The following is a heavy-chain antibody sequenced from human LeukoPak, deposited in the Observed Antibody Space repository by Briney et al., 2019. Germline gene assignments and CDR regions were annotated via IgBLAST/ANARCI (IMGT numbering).Heavy chain of an antibody. CDR3: ARAWFGRVGATIYGY. CDR1: GFTFSSYW. Sequence: GGSLRLSCAPSGFTFSSYWMSWVRQAPGKGLEWVANIKQDGSEKYYVDSVKGRFTISRDNAKNSLYLQMSSLRAEDTAVYYCARAWFGRVGATIYGYWGQGTLVTVSS. J-gene: IGHJ4*02. D-gene: IGHD1-26*01. V-gene: IGHV3-7*01. CDR2: IKQDGSEK.